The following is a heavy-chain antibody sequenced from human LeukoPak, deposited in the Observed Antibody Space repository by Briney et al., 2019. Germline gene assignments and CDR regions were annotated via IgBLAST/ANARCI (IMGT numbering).Heavy chain of an antibody. Sequence: SETLSLTRTVSGGSISSYYWSWIRQPPGKGLEWIGYIYYSGSTNYNPSPKSRVTISVDTSKNQFSLKLSSVTAADTAVYYCARADDSSGYYPPGWYFDLWGRGTLVTVSS. CDR3: ARADDSSGYYPPGWYFDL. CDR1: GGSISSYY. J-gene: IGHJ2*01. V-gene: IGHV4-59*01. D-gene: IGHD3-22*01. CDR2: IYYSGST.